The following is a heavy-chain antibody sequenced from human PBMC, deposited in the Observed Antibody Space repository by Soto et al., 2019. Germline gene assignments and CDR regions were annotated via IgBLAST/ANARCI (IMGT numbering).Heavy chain of an antibody. J-gene: IGHJ4*02. D-gene: IGHD2-15*01. CDR2: INPSGGST. CDR3: ATLGTVVVAATPGTDFDY. CDR1: GYTFTSYY. Sequence: GASVKVSCKASGYTFTSYYMHWVRQAPGQGLEWMGIINPSGGSTSYAQKFQGRVTMTRDTSTSTVYMELSSLRSEDTAVYYCATLGTVVVAATPGTDFDYWGQGTLVTVSS. V-gene: IGHV1-46*01.